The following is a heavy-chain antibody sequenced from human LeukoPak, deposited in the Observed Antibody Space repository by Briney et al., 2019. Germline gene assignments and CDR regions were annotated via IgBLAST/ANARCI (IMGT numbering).Heavy chain of an antibody. CDR1: GFTFSNYA. Sequence: GGSLRLSCAASGFTFSNYAMSWVHQAPGKGLEWVSAISSSGSATYYADSVKGRFTISRDNSKNTLYLQMSSLRAEDTAVYYCAKDWEWFGEFSNWGQGTLVTVSS. CDR2: ISSSGSAT. V-gene: IGHV3-23*01. D-gene: IGHD3-10*01. CDR3: AKDWEWFGEFSN. J-gene: IGHJ4*02.